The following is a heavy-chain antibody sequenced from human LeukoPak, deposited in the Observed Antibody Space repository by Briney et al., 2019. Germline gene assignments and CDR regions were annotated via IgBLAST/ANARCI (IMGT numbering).Heavy chain of an antibody. V-gene: IGHV3-74*01. J-gene: IGHJ5*02. CDR1: GFTFGSYW. CDR3: ARVGGSFHWFDP. CDR2: INSDGSST. Sequence: PGGSLRLSCAASGFTFGSYWMHWVRQAPGKGLVWVSRINSDGSSTSYADSVKGRFTISRDNAKNTLYLQMDSLRAEDTAVYYCARVGGSFHWFDPWGQGTLVTVSS. D-gene: IGHD1-26*01.